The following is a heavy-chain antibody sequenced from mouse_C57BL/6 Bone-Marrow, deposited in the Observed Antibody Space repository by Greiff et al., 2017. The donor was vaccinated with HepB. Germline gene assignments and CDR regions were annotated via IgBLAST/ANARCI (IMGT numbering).Heavy chain of an antibody. J-gene: IGHJ2*01. CDR2: IYPGSGST. Sequence: QVQLQQPGAELVKPGASVKMSCKASGYTFTSYWITWVKQRPGQGLEWIGDIYPGSGSTNYNEKFKSKATLTVDKPSSTAYMQLSSLTSEDSAVYYCASSSYPYYFDYWGQGTTLTVSS. CDR3: ASSSYPYYFDY. V-gene: IGHV1-55*01. CDR1: GYTFTSYW. D-gene: IGHD1-1*01.